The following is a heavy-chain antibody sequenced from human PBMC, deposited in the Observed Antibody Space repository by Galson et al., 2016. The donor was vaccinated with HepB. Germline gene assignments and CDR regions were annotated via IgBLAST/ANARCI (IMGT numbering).Heavy chain of an antibody. CDR1: GFAFRTYS. V-gene: IGHV4-34*01. CDR2: INHSGST. Sequence: LRLSCAASGFAFRTYSMNWVRQPPGEGLEWIGEINHSGSTNYNPSLKSRVTISVDTSKKQFSLKLSSVTAADTAVDYCARGEPYSSSWYKLSWFDPWGQGTLVTVSS. J-gene: IGHJ5*02. CDR3: ARGEPYSSSWYKLSWFDP. D-gene: IGHD6-13*01.